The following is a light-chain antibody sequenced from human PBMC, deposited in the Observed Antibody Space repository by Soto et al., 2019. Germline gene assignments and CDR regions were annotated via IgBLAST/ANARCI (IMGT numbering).Light chain of an antibody. V-gene: IGKV2-30*01. CDR2: RAS. J-gene: IGKJ1*01. CDR1: QSLVYSDGIAY. CDR3: MQGTHRPPT. Sequence: DVVMTQSPLSLPVTLGQPASISCRSSQSLVYSDGIAYLNWFHQRPGQSPRRLIYRASNRVSRVTDRFRCSGSGTDFTMKISRVEAEDVGVYYCMQGTHRPPTFGPGTKVEIK.